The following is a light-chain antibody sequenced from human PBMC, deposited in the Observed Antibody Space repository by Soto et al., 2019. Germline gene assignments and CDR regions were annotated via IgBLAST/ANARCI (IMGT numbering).Light chain of an antibody. Sequence: DIQMTQSPSSLSASVGARVTITCRASQGISNYLAWYQQKPGKVPKLLIYAASTLQSGVPSRFSGSGSGTDFNLTISSLQPEDVATYYRQKYNSAPRTFGQGTKVEIK. V-gene: IGKV1-27*01. CDR2: AAS. CDR1: QGISNY. CDR3: QKYNSAPRT. J-gene: IGKJ1*01.